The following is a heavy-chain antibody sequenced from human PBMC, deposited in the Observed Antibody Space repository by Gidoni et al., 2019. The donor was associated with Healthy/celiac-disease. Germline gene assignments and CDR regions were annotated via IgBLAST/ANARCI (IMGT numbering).Heavy chain of an antibody. Sequence: QVQLVESGGGVFQPGRSLRLSCAASGFTFSSYAMHWFRQAPGKGLEWVAVRAYDGSNKYYADSVKGRFTISRDNSKNTLYLQMNSLRAEDTAVYYCARGDVTTSSFDYWGQGTLVTVSS. CDR2: RAYDGSNK. J-gene: IGHJ4*02. CDR3: ARGDVTTSSFDY. V-gene: IGHV3-30-3*01. CDR1: GFTFSSYA. D-gene: IGHD4-17*01.